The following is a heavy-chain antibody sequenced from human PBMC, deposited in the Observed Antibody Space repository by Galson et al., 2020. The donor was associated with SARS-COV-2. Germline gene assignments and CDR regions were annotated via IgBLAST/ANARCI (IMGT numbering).Heavy chain of an antibody. D-gene: IGHD3-10*01. J-gene: IGHJ4*02. CDR1: GFTFSSYG. CDR2: IWYDGSHK. CDR3: ARDLYGSGKYVDY. V-gene: IGHV3-33*01. Sequence: GESLKISCAASGFTFSSYGIHWVRQAPGKGLEWVAVIWYDGSHKYYADSVKGRFTISRDDSKNTMYLQMNSLRVEDTAVYYCARDLYGSGKYVDYWGQGTLVTVSS.